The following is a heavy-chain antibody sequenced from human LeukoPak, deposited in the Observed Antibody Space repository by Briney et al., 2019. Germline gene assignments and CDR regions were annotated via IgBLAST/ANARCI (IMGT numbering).Heavy chain of an antibody. D-gene: IGHD3-3*01. J-gene: IGHJ5*02. CDR1: GFTFSDYY. Sequence: KPGGSLRLSCAASGFTFSDYYMAWVRQAPGKGLEWVSYISDSGTTRYYTDSVRGRFAISRDNAKNSLFLQMNSLRAEDTAVYYCARDPITIFGVAGFDPWGQGTLVTVSS. CDR3: ARDPITIFGVAGFDP. CDR2: ISDSGTTR. V-gene: IGHV3-11*04.